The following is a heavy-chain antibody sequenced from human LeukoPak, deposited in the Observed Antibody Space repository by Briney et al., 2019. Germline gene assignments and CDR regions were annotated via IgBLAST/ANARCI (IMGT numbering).Heavy chain of an antibody. V-gene: IGHV1-18*01. CDR3: ARETLLGYCSGGSCYTYGMDV. CDR2: ISAYNGNT. Sequence: VASVKVSCKASGGTFTSYGISWVRQAPGQGLEWMGWISAYNGNTNYAQKLQGRVTMTTDTSTSTAYMELRSLRSDDTAVYYCARETLLGYCSGGSCYTYGMDVWGQGTTVTVSS. D-gene: IGHD2-15*01. J-gene: IGHJ6*02. CDR1: GGTFTSYG.